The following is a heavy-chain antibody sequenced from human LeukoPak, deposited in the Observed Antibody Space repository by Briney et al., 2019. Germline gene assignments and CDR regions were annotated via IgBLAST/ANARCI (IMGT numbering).Heavy chain of an antibody. D-gene: IGHD1-1*01. J-gene: IGHJ4*02. CDR3: ARGARYNLVSYFDY. Sequence: GASVKVSCKASGGTFSSYAISWVRQAPGQGLEWMGGIIPIFGTANYAQKFQGRVTITADESTSTAYMELSSLRSEDTAVYYCARGARYNLVSYFDYWGQGTLVTVSP. CDR1: GGTFSSYA. V-gene: IGHV1-69*13. CDR2: IIPIFGTA.